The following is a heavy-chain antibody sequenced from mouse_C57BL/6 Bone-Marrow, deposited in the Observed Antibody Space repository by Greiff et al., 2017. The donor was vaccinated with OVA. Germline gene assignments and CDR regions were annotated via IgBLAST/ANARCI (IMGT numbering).Heavy chain of an antibody. D-gene: IGHD1-1*01. CDR1: GYTFTNYW. CDR2: IYPGGGYT. CDR3: ARFGSSPMDY. J-gene: IGHJ4*01. Sequence: QVHVKQSGAELVRPGTSVKMSCKASGYTFTNYWIGWAKQRPGHGLEWIGDIYPGGGYTNYNEKFKGKATLTADKSSSTAYMQFSSLTSEDSAIYYCARFGSSPMDYWGQGTSVTVSS. V-gene: IGHV1-63*01.